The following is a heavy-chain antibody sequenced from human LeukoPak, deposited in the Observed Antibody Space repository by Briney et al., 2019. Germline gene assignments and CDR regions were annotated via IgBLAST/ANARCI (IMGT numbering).Heavy chain of an antibody. CDR2: INPNSGGT. J-gene: IGHJ5*02. D-gene: IGHD1-26*01. CDR3: ARRVGSTTASNWFDP. CDR1: GYTFIGYY. V-gene: IGHV1-2*02. Sequence: ASVKVSCKASGYTFIGYYMHWVRQAPGQGLESMGWINPNSGGTNYAQKFQGRVTMTRDTSISTAYMELSRLRSDDTAVYYCARRVGSTTASNWFDPWGQGTLVTVSS.